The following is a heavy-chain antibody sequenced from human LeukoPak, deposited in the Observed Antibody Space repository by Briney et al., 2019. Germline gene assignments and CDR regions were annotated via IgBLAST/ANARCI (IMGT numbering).Heavy chain of an antibody. J-gene: IGHJ6*02. CDR3: ARDPYYYDSSGYYFRYYYYYGMDV. D-gene: IGHD3-22*01. Sequence: ASVKVSCKASGYTFTSYAMHWVRQAPGQRLEWMGWINAGNGNTKYSQKFQGRVTITRDTSASTAYMELSSLRSEDTAVYYCARDPYYYDSSGYYFRYYYYYGMDVWGRGTTVTVSS. V-gene: IGHV1-3*01. CDR2: INAGNGNT. CDR1: GYTFTSYA.